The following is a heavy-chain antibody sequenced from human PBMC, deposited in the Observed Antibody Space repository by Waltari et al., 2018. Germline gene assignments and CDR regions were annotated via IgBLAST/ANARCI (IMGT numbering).Heavy chain of an antibody. Sequence: QVQLQESGPGLVKPSETLSLTCTVSGGSISSYYWSWIRQPPGKGLEWIGYIYYSGSTNYTPSLKSRVTISVDTSKNQFSLKLSSVTAADTAVYYCARHRPGPDYYYYYMDVWGKGTTVTISS. D-gene: IGHD3-10*01. J-gene: IGHJ6*03. CDR1: GGSISSYY. CDR2: IYYSGST. CDR3: ARHRPGPDYYYYYMDV. V-gene: IGHV4-59*08.